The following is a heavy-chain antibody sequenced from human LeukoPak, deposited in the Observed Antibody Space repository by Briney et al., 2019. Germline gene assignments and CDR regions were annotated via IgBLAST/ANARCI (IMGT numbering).Heavy chain of an antibody. CDR1: GGSFSGYY. J-gene: IGHJ4*02. V-gene: IGHV4-34*01. D-gene: IGHD3-22*01. CDR3: ARRTYYYDSSGYYSEFDY. Sequence: SETLSLTCAVYGGSFSGYYWSWIRQPPGKGLEWIGEINHSGSTNYNPSLKSRVTISVDTSKNQFSLKLSSVTAADTAVYYCARRTYYYDSSGYYSEFDYWGQGTLVTVSS. CDR2: INHSGST.